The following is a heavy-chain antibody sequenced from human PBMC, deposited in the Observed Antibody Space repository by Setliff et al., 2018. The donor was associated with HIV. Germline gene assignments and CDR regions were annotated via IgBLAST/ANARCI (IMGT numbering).Heavy chain of an antibody. CDR1: GGTFSSYA. V-gene: IGHV1-69*05. D-gene: IGHD5-12*01. CDR2: IIPIFGTA. J-gene: IGHJ6*03. CDR3: ALGYNARKVPYYYYYYMDV. Sequence: KVSCKASGGTFSSYAISWVRQAPGQGLEWMGGIIPIFGTANYAQKFQGRVTITTDESTSTAYMELSSLRSEDTAVYYCALGYNARKVPYYYYYYMDVWGKGTTVTVSS.